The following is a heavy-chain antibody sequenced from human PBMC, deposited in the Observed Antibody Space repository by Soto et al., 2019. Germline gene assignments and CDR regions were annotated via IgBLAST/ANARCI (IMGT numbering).Heavy chain of an antibody. J-gene: IGHJ4*02. CDR3: ARTHYCSSTSRYPTDDY. CDR2: IYYSGST. CDR1: GGSISSSSYY. D-gene: IGHD2-2*01. V-gene: IGHV4-39*01. Sequence: SETLSLTCTVSGGSISSSSYYWGWIRQPPGKGLEWIGSIYYSGSTYYNPSLKSRVTISVDTSKNQFSLKLSSVTAADTAVYYCARTHYCSSTSRYPTDDYWGQGTLVTVSS.